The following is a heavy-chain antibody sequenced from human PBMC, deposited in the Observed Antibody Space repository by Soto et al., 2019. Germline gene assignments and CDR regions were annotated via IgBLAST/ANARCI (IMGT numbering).Heavy chain of an antibody. CDR1: GFTFSDYY. CDR2: ISSSGSTI. V-gene: IGHV3-11*01. J-gene: IGHJ3*02. Sequence: LRLSCAASGFTFSDYYMSWIRQAPGKGLEWVSYISSSGSTIYYADSVKGRFTISRDNAKNSLYLQMNSLRAEDTAVYYCARPITVAGLPDAFDIWGQGTMVTVSS. CDR3: ARPITVAGLPDAFDI. D-gene: IGHD6-19*01.